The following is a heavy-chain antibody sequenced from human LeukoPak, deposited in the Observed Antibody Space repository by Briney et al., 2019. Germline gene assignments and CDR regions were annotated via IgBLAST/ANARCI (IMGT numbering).Heavy chain of an antibody. D-gene: IGHD3-10*01. CDR1: GYTFTNYG. CDR3: ARVAPHRRLAVSGLVYFDY. J-gene: IGHJ4*02. V-gene: IGHV1-18*01. Sequence: ASVEVSCKASGYTFTNYGISWVRQAPGQGLEWMGWISGYNGNTNYAQKLQGRVTMTTDTSTNTAYMELRSLRSDDTAVYYCARVAPHRRLAVSGLVYFDYWGQGTLVTVSS. CDR2: ISGYNGNT.